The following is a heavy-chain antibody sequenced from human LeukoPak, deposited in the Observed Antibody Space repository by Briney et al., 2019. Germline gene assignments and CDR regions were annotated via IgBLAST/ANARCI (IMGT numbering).Heavy chain of an antibody. Sequence: QPGRSLRLSCAASGFTFSSYGMHWVRQAPGKGLEWVAVIWYDGSNKYYVDSVKGRFTISRDNSKNTLYPQMNSLRAEDTAVYYCARAYSSSEAAFDYWGQGTLVTVSS. CDR1: GFTFSSYG. D-gene: IGHD6-6*01. CDR3: ARAYSSSEAAFDY. CDR2: IWYDGSNK. V-gene: IGHV3-33*01. J-gene: IGHJ4*02.